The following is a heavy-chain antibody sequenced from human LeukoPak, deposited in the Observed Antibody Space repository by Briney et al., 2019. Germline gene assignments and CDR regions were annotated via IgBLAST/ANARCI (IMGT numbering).Heavy chain of an antibody. CDR2: IYHSGST. CDR1: GGSISSGGYS. D-gene: IGHD6-13*01. V-gene: IGHV4-30-2*01. CDR3: ARSIAAAPYAFDI. J-gene: IGHJ3*02. Sequence: PSQTLSLTCAVSGGSISSGGYSWSWIRQPPGKGLEWIGYIYHSGSTYYNPSLKSRVTISVDRFKNQFSLKLSSVTAADTAVYYCARSIAAAPYAFDIWGQGTMVTVSS.